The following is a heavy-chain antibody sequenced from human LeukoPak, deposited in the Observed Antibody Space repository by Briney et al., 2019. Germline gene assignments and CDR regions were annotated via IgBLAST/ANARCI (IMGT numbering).Heavy chain of an antibody. Sequence: GRSLRLSCAASGFTFSSYGMHWVRQAPGKGLEWVAFTRYDGSDKYYTDSVKGRFTISRDNAKNSLYLQMNSLRAEDTAVYYCARDWRLDWFDPWGQGTLVTVSS. D-gene: IGHD3-3*01. V-gene: IGHV3-33*08. CDR2: TRYDGSDK. J-gene: IGHJ5*02. CDR3: ARDWRLDWFDP. CDR1: GFTFSSYG.